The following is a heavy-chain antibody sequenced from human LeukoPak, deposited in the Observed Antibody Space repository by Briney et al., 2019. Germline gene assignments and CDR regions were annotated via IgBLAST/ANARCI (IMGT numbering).Heavy chain of an antibody. Sequence: PGGSLKLSCAASGFTFSGSAMHWVRQAPGKGLEWVGRIRSKSNRYATTYAASVKGRFTISRDDSKNTAYLQMNSLKSEDTAVYYCSSHDYGDSWYFDYWGQGALVTVSS. J-gene: IGHJ4*02. CDR1: GFTFSGSA. CDR2: IRSKSNRYAT. D-gene: IGHD4-17*01. V-gene: IGHV3-73*01. CDR3: SSHDYGDSWYFDY.